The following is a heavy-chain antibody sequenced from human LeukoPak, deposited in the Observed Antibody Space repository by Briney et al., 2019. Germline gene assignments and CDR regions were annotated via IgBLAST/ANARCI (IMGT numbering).Heavy chain of an antibody. CDR1: GFTFSDYY. Sequence: GGSLRLSCAASGFTFSDYYMSWIRQAPGKGLEWVSYISSSGSTIYYADSVKGRFTISRDNAKNLLYLQTNSLRAEDTAVYYCARDLYYDSSGYVGYWGQGTLVTVSS. J-gene: IGHJ4*02. CDR3: ARDLYYDSSGYVGY. D-gene: IGHD3-22*01. CDR2: ISSSGSTI. V-gene: IGHV3-11*01.